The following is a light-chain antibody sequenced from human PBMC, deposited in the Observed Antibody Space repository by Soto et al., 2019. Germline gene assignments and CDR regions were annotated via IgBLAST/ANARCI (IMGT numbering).Light chain of an antibody. CDR1: QSVASN. CDR2: GAS. V-gene: IGKV3-20*01. J-gene: IGKJ2*01. Sequence: EIVLTQSPGTLSLSPGERATLSCRASQSVASNLAWYHRAPGQAPRLLIFGASSRATGIPDRFSGSGSGTDFTLTISRLEPEDFAVYYCLQYGSSPYTFGQGTKVEIK. CDR3: LQYGSSPYT.